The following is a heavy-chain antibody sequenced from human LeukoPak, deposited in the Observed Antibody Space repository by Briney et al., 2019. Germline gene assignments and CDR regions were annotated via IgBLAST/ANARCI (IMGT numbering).Heavy chain of an antibody. CDR1: GGSISSSSYY. CDR2: IHPSGST. J-gene: IGHJ4*02. V-gene: IGHV4-61*02. CDR3: ARGPPPDFDY. Sequence: PSETLSLTCTVSGGSISSSSYYWSWVRQPAGKGLEWIGRIHPSGSTNYNPSLKSRVTLSVDTSKNQFSLKLSSVTAADTAVYYCARGPPPDFDYWGRGTLVTVSS.